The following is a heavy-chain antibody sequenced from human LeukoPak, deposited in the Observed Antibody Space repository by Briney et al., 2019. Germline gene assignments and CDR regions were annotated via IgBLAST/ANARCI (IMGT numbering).Heavy chain of an antibody. CDR1: GGSTSSGSYY. CDR3: ARVAAMVAYFDY. D-gene: IGHD5-18*01. J-gene: IGHJ4*02. CDR2: IYTSGST. V-gene: IGHV4-61*02. Sequence: PSETLSLTCTVSGGSTSSGSYYWSWIRQPAGKGLEWIGRIYTSGSTNYNPSLNSRVTISVDTSKNQFSLKLSSVTAADTAVYYCARVAAMVAYFDYWGQGTLVTVSS.